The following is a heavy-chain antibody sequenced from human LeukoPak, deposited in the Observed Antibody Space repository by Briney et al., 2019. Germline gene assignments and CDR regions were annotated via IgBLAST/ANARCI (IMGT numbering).Heavy chain of an antibody. CDR1: GFTFSSYS. J-gene: IGHJ4*02. D-gene: IGHD1-1*01. CDR3: ARDQNGPSYFDY. CDR2: ISSSSSYI. Sequence: GGSLRLSCAASGFTFSSYSMNWVRQAPGKGLEWVSSISSSSSYIYYADSVKGRFTISRDNAKNSLYLQMDSLRAEDTAVYYCARDQNGPSYFDYWGQGTLVTVSS. V-gene: IGHV3-21*01.